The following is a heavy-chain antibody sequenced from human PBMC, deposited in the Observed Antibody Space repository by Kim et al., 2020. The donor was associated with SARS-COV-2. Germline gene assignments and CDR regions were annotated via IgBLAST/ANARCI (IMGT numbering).Heavy chain of an antibody. J-gene: IGHJ4*02. CDR3: ARTRYFDQGLDY. V-gene: IGHV4-39*01. CDR2: IYYSGST. CDR1: GGSISSSSYY. Sequence: SETLSLTCTVSGGSISSSSYYWGWIRQPPGKGLEWIGSIYYSGSTYYNPSLKSRVTISVDTSKNQFSLKLSSVTAADTAVYYCARTRYFDQGLDYWGQGTLVTVSS. D-gene: IGHD3-9*01.